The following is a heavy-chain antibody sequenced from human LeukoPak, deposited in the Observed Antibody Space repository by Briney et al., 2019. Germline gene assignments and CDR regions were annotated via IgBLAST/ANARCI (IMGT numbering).Heavy chain of an antibody. CDR1: GFTFSSYA. CDR2: IGGSGAST. V-gene: IGHV3-23*01. D-gene: IGHD4-17*01. J-gene: IGHJ4*02. Sequence: GGSLRLSCAASGFTFSSYAMSWVRQPPGKGLEWVSAIGGSGASTYYADSVKGRFTISRDNSKNTLYLQMNSLRAEDTAVYYCAKELTMTTVTPFDYWGQGTLVTVSS. CDR3: AKELTMTTVTPFDY.